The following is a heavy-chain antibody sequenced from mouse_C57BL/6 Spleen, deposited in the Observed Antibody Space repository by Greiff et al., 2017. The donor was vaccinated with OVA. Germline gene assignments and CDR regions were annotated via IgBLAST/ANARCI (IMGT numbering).Heavy chain of an antibody. D-gene: IGHD1-1*01. J-gene: IGHJ4*01. V-gene: IGHV1-82*01. CDR3: ARSHYGSSDGGMDY. CDR1: GYAFSSSW. Sequence: QVQLKQSGPELVKPGASVKISCKASGYAFSSSWMNWVKQRPGKGLEWIGRIYPGDGDTNYNGKFKGKATLTADKSSSTAYMQLSSLTSEDSAVYFCARSHYGSSDGGMDYWGQGTSVTVSS. CDR2: IYPGDGDT.